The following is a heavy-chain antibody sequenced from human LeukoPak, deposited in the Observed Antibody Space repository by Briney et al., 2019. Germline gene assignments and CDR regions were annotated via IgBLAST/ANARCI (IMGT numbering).Heavy chain of an antibody. J-gene: IGHJ3*02. CDR1: GYTFTGYY. Sequence: ASVKVSCKPSGYTFTGYYMHWVRQAPGQGLEWMGRINPNSGDTNYAQKFQGRVTTTRDTSISTAYMELSSLRSEDTAVYYCARGLLAFDIWGQGTMVTVSS. CDR2: INPNSGDT. V-gene: IGHV1-2*06. CDR3: ARGLLAFDI.